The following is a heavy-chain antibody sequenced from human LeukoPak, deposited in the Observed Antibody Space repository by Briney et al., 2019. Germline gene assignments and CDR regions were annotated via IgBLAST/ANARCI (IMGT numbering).Heavy chain of an antibody. V-gene: IGHV3-53*01. CDR1: GGSFSNDY. Sequence: SGGSLRLSCAASGGSFSNDYMSWVRQAPGKGLEWVSGIHTGGSTYYADSVKGRFTISRDNYRNALILYMARLAAEDTAIYYCARDSTWGGLTGFDYWGQGPLVTVSS. CDR3: ARDSTWGGLTGFDY. CDR2: IHTGGST. D-gene: IGHD2-2*01. J-gene: IGHJ4*02.